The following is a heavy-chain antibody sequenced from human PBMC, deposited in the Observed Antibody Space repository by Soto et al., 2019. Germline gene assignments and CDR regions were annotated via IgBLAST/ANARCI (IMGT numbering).Heavy chain of an antibody. CDR1: GIIFNTYV. J-gene: IGHJ4*02. CDR2: ISTSDKT. Sequence: PGGSLRLSCAASGIIFNTYVMTWVRRAPGKGLEWVSGISTSDKTYYADSVRGRFTISRDPSKNTLYLQMNSLRAEDTAVYYCAKLSGSGSYYTVVFPIFDYWGQGTLVTVSS. V-gene: IGHV3-23*01. D-gene: IGHD3-10*01. CDR3: AKLSGSGSYYTVVFPIFDY.